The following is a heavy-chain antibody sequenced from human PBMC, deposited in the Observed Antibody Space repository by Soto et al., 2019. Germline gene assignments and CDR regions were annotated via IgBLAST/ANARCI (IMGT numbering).Heavy chain of an antibody. D-gene: IGHD3-10*01. V-gene: IGHV3-30*03. CDR2: ISYDGRNK. Sequence: QVQLVESGGGVVQPGRSLRLSCAASGFTFSSYGMHWVRQAPGKGLEWVAVISYDGRNKYYADSVKGRFTISRDNSKNTLYLQMNSLRAEDTAVYYCAPWFGAFNSWGQGTLVTVSS. CDR3: APWFGAFNS. J-gene: IGHJ4*02. CDR1: GFTFSSYG.